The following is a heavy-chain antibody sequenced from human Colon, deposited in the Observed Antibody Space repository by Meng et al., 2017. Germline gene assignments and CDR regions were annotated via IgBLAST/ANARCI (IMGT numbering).Heavy chain of an antibody. J-gene: IGHJ4*02. D-gene: IGHD2-15*01. CDR2: ISGGGVST. Sequence: GESLKISCAASGFPLNIFAMNWVRQAPGKGLEWVATISGGGVSTYYADSVKGRFTISRDSSRNILFLQVDSLRVEDTAVYYCAKVRFCSGDNCHPYFSKFWGQGTLVTVSS. CDR3: AKVRFCSGDNCHPYFSKF. V-gene: IGHV3-23*01. CDR1: GFPLNIFA.